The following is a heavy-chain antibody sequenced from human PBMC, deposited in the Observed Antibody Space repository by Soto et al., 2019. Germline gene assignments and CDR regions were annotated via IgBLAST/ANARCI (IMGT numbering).Heavy chain of an antibody. CDR3: ATAVDYYDILTGYYDNWLDH. V-gene: IGHV4-30-2*01. J-gene: IGHJ5*02. Sequence: PSETLSLTCAVSGGSISSGGYSWSWIRQPPGKGLEWIGYIYHSGSTYYNPSLKSRVTISVDRSKNQFSLKLSSVTAADTAVYYCATAVDYYDILTGYYDNWLDHWGQGTLVTVSS. D-gene: IGHD3-9*01. CDR1: GGSISSGGYS. CDR2: IYHSGST.